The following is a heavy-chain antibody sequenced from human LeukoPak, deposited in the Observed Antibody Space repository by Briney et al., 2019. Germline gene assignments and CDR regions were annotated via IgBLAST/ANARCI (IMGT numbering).Heavy chain of an antibody. CDR2: ISYDGSNK. V-gene: IGHV3-30*01. CDR1: GFTFGSYA. J-gene: IGHJ5*02. D-gene: IGHD3-22*01. Sequence: GGSLRLSWAASGFTFGSYAMHWVRQAPGKGLEWVAVISYDGSNKYYADSVKGRFTISRDNSKNTLYLQMNSLRAEDTAVYYCARDPDSSGYSWGQGTLVTVSS. CDR3: ARDPDSSGYS.